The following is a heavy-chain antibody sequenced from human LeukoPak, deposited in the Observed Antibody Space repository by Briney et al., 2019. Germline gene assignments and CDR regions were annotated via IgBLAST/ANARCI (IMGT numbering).Heavy chain of an antibody. Sequence: GGSLRLTCAASGFTFSSYNMNWVRQAPGKGLEWVSYISGRGNTIKYADSVKGRFTISRDNGKNSLYLHMSSLRAEDTAVYYCARDPPALEDFDYWGQGTQVTVSS. CDR3: ARDPPALEDFDY. J-gene: IGHJ4*02. CDR2: ISGRGNTI. CDR1: GFTFSSYN. V-gene: IGHV3-48*04.